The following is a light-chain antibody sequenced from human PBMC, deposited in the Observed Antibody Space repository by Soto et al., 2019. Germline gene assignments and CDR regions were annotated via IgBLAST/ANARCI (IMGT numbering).Light chain of an antibody. Sequence: DIQMTQSPSSLSASVGDRVTITCRASQFLNNYLNWYQQKPGKAPKLLISTASNLQTGVPSRFSGSGSGTDFTLTISGLQPADFVTYYCQQSYNVPYTFGQGTKVEIK. V-gene: IGKV1-39*01. CDR2: TAS. CDR1: QFLNNY. CDR3: QQSYNVPYT. J-gene: IGKJ2*01.